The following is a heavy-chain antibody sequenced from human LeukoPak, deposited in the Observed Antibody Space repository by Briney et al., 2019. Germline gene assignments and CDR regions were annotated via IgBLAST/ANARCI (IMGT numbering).Heavy chain of an antibody. CDR3: AREYYYGSGNYYNRIDY. CDR1: GYTFTGYY. J-gene: IGHJ4*02. D-gene: IGHD3-10*01. V-gene: IGHV1-2*02. Sequence: ASVKVSCKASGYTFTGYYMHWVRQAPGQGLEWMGWIDPNSGGTNYAQKFQGRGTMTRDTSISTAYMVLNRLRSDDTAVYYCAREYYYGSGNYYNRIDYWGQGTLVTVSS. CDR2: IDPNSGGT.